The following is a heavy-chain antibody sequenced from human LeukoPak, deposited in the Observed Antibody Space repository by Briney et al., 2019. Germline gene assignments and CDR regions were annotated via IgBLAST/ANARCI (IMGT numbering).Heavy chain of an antibody. D-gene: IGHD2-15*01. CDR1: GFIFSTYA. CDR3: AKDCSGGSCYNDY. CDR2: ISGSGGST. J-gene: IGHJ4*02. Sequence: GGSLRLSCAASGFIFSTYAMTWVRRAPGKGLGWVSAISGSGGSTYYADSVKGRITISRDNSKNTLYLQMNSLRAEDTAVYYCAKDCSGGSCYNDYWGQGTLVTVSS. V-gene: IGHV3-23*01.